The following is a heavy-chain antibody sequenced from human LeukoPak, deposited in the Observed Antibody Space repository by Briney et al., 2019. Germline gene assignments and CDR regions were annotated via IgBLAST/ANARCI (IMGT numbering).Heavy chain of an antibody. CDR2: INHSGST. CDR3: ARARTHCSSTSCLWLGFDY. Sequence: SETLSLTCTVSGGSISSYYWSWIRQPPGKGLEWIGEINHSGSTNYNPSLKSRVTISVDTSKNQFSLKLSSVTAADTAVYYCARARTHCSSTSCLWLGFDYWGQGTLVTVSS. V-gene: IGHV4-34*01. D-gene: IGHD2-2*01. J-gene: IGHJ4*02. CDR1: GGSISSYY.